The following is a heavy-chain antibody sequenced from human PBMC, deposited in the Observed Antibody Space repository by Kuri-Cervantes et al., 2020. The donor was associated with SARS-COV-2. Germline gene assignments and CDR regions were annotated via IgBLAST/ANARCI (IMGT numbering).Heavy chain of an antibody. D-gene: IGHD3-3*01. V-gene: IGHV1-18*01. CDR2: ISAYNGNT. J-gene: IGHJ6*03. CDR1: GYTFTSYG. Sequence: ASVKVSCKASGYTFTSYGISWVRQAPGQGLEWMGWISAYNGNTNYAQKLQGRVTITTDESTSTAYMELSRLRSDDTAVYYCARGVFITNPPSYYYYMDVWGKGTTVTVSS. CDR3: ARGVFITNPPSYYYYMDV.